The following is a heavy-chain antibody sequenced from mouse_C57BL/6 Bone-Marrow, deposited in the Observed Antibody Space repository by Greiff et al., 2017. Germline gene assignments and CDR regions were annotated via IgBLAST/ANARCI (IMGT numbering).Heavy chain of an antibody. J-gene: IGHJ3*01. V-gene: IGHV5-12*01. Sequence: EVQRVESGGGLVQPGGSLKLSCAASGFTFSDYYMYWVRQTPEKRLEWVAYISNGGGSTYYPATVKGRFTISRENAKNTLYLQMSSLKSEDTAMYYCARHDWDWFAYWGQGTLVTVSA. D-gene: IGHD4-1*01. CDR2: ISNGGGST. CDR3: ARHDWDWFAY. CDR1: GFTFSDYY.